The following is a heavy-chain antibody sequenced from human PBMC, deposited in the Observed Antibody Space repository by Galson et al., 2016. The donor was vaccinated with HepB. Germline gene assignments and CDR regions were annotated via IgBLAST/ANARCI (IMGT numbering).Heavy chain of an antibody. CDR2: ICSSGTTI. CDR3: ARGNGGYFDPFDY. D-gene: IGHD4-17*01. Sequence: SLRLSCAASGLTFSDHYMSWIRQAPGKGLEWISYICSSGTTIHYADSVKGRFTISRDNAKNSLYLQMNNLRAEDTAVYYCARGNGGYFDPFDYWGQGTLATVSS. V-gene: IGHV3-11*01. CDR1: GLTFSDHY. J-gene: IGHJ4*02.